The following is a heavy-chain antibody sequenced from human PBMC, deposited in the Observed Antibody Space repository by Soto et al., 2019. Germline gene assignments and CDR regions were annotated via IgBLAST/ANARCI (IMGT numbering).Heavy chain of an antibody. D-gene: IGHD4-17*01. CDR2: ISSSGSTI. CDR1: GFTFSDYY. J-gene: IGHJ6*03. CDR3: AREGYGDYGLTRYYYYYYRDV. V-gene: IGHV3-11*01. Sequence: QVQLVESGGGLVKPGGSLRLSCAASGFTFSDYYMSWIRQAPGKGLEWVSYISSSGSTIYYADSVKGRFTISRDNAKNSLYLQINSLRAEDTAVYYCAREGYGDYGLTRYYYYYYRDVWGKGTTVTVSS.